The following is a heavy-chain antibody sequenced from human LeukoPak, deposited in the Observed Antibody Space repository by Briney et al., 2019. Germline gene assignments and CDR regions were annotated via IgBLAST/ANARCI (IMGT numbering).Heavy chain of an antibody. CDR1: GGSFSGYY. J-gene: IGHJ6*04. Sequence: SETLSLTCAVYGGSFSGYYWSWIRQPPGKGLEWIGEINHSEGTNYNPSLKSRVTISVDTSKNQFSLKLSSVTAADTAVYYCAREGPYCSSTSCYLEGMDVWGKGTTVTVSS. V-gene: IGHV4-34*01. D-gene: IGHD2-2*01. CDR3: AREGPYCSSTSCYLEGMDV. CDR2: INHSEGT.